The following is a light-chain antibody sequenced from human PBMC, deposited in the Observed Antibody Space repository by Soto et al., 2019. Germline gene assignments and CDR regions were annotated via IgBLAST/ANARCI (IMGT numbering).Light chain of an antibody. CDR1: SSNIGAGYD. CDR2: GNS. J-gene: IGLJ2*01. V-gene: IGLV1-40*01. CDR3: SSYTSSSTLGV. Sequence: QSVLTQPPSVSGAPGQRVTISCTGSSSNIGAGYDVHWYQQVPGTAPKLLIYGNSNRPSGVPDRFSGSKSGNTASLTISGLQAEDEADYYCSSYTSSSTLGVFGGGTKLTVL.